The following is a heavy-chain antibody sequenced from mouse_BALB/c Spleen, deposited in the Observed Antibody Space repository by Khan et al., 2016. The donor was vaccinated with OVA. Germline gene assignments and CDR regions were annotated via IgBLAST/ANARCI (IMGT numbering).Heavy chain of an antibody. Sequence: VQLQQPGPELMKPGASVKISCKASGYSFTTYYIHWVMQSHGKSLEWIGYIDPFNGGTTYNQKFKGKATLTVDKSSSTAYMHLSNLTSEDSAVYYCTRHGYVAWFTYWGQGTLVTVSA. CDR2: IDPFNGGT. CDR3: TRHGYVAWFTY. J-gene: IGHJ3*01. CDR1: GYSFTTYY. V-gene: IGHV1S135*01. D-gene: IGHD2-2*01.